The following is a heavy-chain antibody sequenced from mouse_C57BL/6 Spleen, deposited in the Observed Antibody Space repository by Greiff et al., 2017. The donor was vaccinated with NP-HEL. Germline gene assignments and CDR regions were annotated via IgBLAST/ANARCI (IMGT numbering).Heavy chain of an antibody. D-gene: IGHD1-1*01. Sequence: EVMLVESEGGLVQPGSSMKLSCTASGFTFSDYYMAWVRQVPEKGLEWVANINYDGSSTYYLDSLKSRFIISRDNAKNILYLQMSSLKSEDTATYYCARDQNYYGSSRYFDVWGTGTTVTVSS. J-gene: IGHJ1*03. CDR1: GFTFSDYY. CDR3: ARDQNYYGSSRYFDV. V-gene: IGHV5-16*01. CDR2: INYDGSST.